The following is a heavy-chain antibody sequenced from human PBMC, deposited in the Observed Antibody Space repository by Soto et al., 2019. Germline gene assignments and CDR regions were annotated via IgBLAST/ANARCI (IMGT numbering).Heavy chain of an antibody. J-gene: IGHJ4*02. CDR2: IWYDGSNK. Sequence: QAQLVESGGGVVQPGRSLRLSCAASGFTFSSYGMHWVRQAPGKGLEWVAVIWYDGSNKYYADSVKGRFTISRDNSKNTLYLQMNSLRAEDTAVYYCAGADSSGYYRSFDYWGQGTLVTVSS. V-gene: IGHV3-33*01. CDR1: GFTFSSYG. D-gene: IGHD3-22*01. CDR3: AGADSSGYYRSFDY.